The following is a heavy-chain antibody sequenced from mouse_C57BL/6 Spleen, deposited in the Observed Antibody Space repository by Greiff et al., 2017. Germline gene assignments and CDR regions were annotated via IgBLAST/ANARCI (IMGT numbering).Heavy chain of an antibody. Sequence: EVKLLESGPGLVKPSQSLSLTCSVTGYSITSGYYWNWIRQFPGNKLEWMGYISYDGSNNYNPSLKNRISITRDTSKNQFFLKLNSVTTEDTATYYCARSIYYDYIFDYWGQGTTLTVSS. CDR2: ISYDGSN. J-gene: IGHJ2*01. D-gene: IGHD2-4*01. V-gene: IGHV3-6*01. CDR1: GYSITSGYY. CDR3: ARSIYYDYIFDY.